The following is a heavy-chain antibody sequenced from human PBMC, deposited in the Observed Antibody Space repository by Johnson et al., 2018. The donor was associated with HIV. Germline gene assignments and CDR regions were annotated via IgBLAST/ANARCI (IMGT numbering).Heavy chain of an antibody. CDR3: ARDRYPPYDAFDM. D-gene: IGHD1-1*01. CDR2: INWNGGST. CDR1: GFTFSNYW. V-gene: IGHV3-20*04. Sequence: LVESRGGLVQPGGSLRLSCAASGFTFSNYWMHWVRQVPGQGLEWVSGINWNGGSTGYADSVKGRFTISRDNAKRSLYLQMNSLRVEDTALFFCARDRYPPYDAFDMWGQGTMVTVSS. J-gene: IGHJ3*02.